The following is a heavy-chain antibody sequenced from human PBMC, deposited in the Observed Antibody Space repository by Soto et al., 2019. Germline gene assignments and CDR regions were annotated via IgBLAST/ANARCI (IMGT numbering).Heavy chain of an antibody. CDR2: IKSKTDGGTT. V-gene: IGHV3-15*07. Sequence: EVQLVESGGGLVKPGGSLRLSCAASGFTFSNAWMNWVRQAPGKGLEWVGRIKSKTDGGTTDYAAPVKGRFTISSDDAKNTLYLQMNSLKTEDTAVYYCTTEGDYDFWSGYYQQGYWGQGTLVTVAS. CDR3: TTEGDYDFWSGYYQQGY. J-gene: IGHJ4*02. CDR1: GFTFSNAW. D-gene: IGHD3-3*01.